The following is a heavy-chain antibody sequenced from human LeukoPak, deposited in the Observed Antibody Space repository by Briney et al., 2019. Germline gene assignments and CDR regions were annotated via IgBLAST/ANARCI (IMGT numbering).Heavy chain of an antibody. V-gene: IGHV4-39*01. CDR3: ARGGFDIVGYYYFDY. D-gene: IGHD5-12*01. Sequence: SETLSLTCTVSGGSISSTNYYWGWIRQPPGRGLEWIGSIYYSGSTYYYPSLKSRVTISVDTSKNQFSLKLSSVTAADTAVYYSARGGFDIVGYYYFDYWGQGTLVTVSS. J-gene: IGHJ4*02. CDR1: GGSISSTNYY. CDR2: IYYSGST.